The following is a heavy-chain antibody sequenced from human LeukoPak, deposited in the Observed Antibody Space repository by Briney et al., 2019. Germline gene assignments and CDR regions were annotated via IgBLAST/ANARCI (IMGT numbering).Heavy chain of an antibody. Sequence: PGGSLRLSCAASGFTFNDYAMNWVRQTPGKGLEWIATISSRGDSYYNPSLQSRISISVDTSMNRFSLQLTSATAADTGFYFCARERWSRRSYFDTWAPGILVTVSS. J-gene: IGHJ5*02. V-gene: IGHV4-34*08. D-gene: IGHD5-24*01. CDR1: GFTFNDYA. CDR3: ARERWSRRSYFDT. CDR2: ISSRGDS.